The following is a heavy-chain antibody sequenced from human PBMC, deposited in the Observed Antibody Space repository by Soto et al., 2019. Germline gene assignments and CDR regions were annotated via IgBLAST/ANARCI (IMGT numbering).Heavy chain of an antibody. V-gene: IGHV3-23*01. J-gene: IGHJ4*02. CDR3: AKDRPRTMVRGVAKYYFDY. Sequence: GGSLRLSCAASGFTFSSYAMSWVRQAPGKGLEWVSAISGSGGSTYYADSVKGRFTISRDNSKNTLYLQMNSLRAEDTAVYYCAKDRPRTMVRGVAKYYFDYWGQGTLVTVSS. CDR1: GFTFSSYA. CDR2: ISGSGGST. D-gene: IGHD3-10*01.